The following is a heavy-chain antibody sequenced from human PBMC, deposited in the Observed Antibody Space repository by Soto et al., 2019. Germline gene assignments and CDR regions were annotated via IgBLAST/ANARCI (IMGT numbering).Heavy chain of an antibody. CDR1: GYTFNKYP. D-gene: IGHD3-10*01. Sequence: ASVKVSCKASGYTFNKYPMHWVRQAPGQGLEWMGWINAANGDTGYSQKFQGRVTLTRDTSASTAYMELSSLRSEDTAVYYCARKDYYGSGIYYFDYRGQGTLVTVPS. V-gene: IGHV1-3*01. J-gene: IGHJ4*02. CDR3: ARKDYYGSGIYYFDY. CDR2: INAANGDT.